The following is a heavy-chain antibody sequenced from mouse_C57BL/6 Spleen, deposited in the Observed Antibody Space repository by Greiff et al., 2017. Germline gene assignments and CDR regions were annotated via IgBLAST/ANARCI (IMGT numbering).Heavy chain of an antibody. CDR1: GYTFTDYE. V-gene: IGHV1-15*01. CDR2: IDPETGGT. CDR3: TRRDYDYESDY. J-gene: IGHJ2*01. Sequence: QVQLKESGAELVRPGASVTLSCKASGYTFTDYEMHWVKQTPVHGLEWIGAIDPETGGTAYNQKFKGKAILTADKSSSTAYMELRSLTSEDSAVYYCTRRDYDYESDYWGQGTTLTVSS. D-gene: IGHD2-4*01.